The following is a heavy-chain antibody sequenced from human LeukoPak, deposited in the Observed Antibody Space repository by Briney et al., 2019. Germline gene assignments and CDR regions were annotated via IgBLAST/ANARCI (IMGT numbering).Heavy chain of an antibody. CDR1: GFTFSSYA. CDR3: VKVTSAY. CDR2: ISASDGRT. V-gene: IGHV3-23*01. Sequence: GGSLRLSCAASGFTFSSYAMSWVRQAPGKGLEWVSAISASDGRTYYADSVRGRFTISRDNSKNTLFLQMNSLRAEDTAIYYCVKVTSAYWGQGTLVTVSS. J-gene: IGHJ4*02.